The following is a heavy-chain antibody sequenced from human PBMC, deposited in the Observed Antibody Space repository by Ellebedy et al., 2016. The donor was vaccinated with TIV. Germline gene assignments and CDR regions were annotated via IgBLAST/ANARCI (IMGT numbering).Heavy chain of an antibody. CDR1: GFTFDSYA. J-gene: IGHJ4*02. CDR3: ARGDGPLTLDD. V-gene: IGHV3-30-3*01. CDR2: ISFDGNNI. D-gene: IGHD3-9*01. Sequence: GESLKISCAASGFTFDSYAMYWVRQTPGQGLDWVSMISFDGNNIYYSDSVEGRFTVSRDNSKNLLYLQMDHLRLEDTAAYYCARGDGPLTLDDWGQGSLVTVSA.